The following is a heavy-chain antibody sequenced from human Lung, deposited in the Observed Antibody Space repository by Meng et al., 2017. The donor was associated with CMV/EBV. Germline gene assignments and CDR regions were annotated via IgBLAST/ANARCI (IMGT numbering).Heavy chain of an antibody. CDR3: ASGTPGRSYCDY. V-gene: IGHV1-18*01. CDR2: FVNYVDT. D-gene: IGHD2-15*01. CDR1: GYTFGSYG. J-gene: IGHJ4*02. Sequence: VHLMESGPEVKKPGASVRVSCKASGYTFGSYGICWVRQAPGQGLEWMGWFVNYVDTYPAPKFQGRVTMTTDTHTNAAFMELRSLTSDDTAVYYCASGTPGRSYCDYWGQGTLVTVSS.